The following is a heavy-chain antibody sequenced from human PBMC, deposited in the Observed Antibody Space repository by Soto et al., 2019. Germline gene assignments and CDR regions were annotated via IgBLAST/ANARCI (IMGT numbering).Heavy chain of an antibody. Sequence: TSSSYYWGWIRQPTGKGLEWVSVIYSGGSTSYADSVKGRFTISRDNSKNTLYLQMNSLRAEDTAVYYCARDALSVYEYSSSSAAFDIWGQGTMVTV. J-gene: IGHJ3*02. CDR3: ARDALSVYEYSSSSAAFDI. D-gene: IGHD6-6*01. V-gene: IGHV3-66*01. CDR2: IYSGGST. CDR1: TSSSYY.